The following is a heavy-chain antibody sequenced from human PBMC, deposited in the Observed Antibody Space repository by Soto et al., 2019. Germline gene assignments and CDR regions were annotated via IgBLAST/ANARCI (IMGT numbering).Heavy chain of an antibody. V-gene: IGHV1-8*01. CDR2: MNPNSGNT. CDR3: ARGRGSTYYLGHRFGGGNWFDP. CDR1: GYTFTSYD. J-gene: IGHJ5*02. D-gene: IGHD3-16*01. Sequence: ASVKVSCKASGYTFTSYDINWVRQATGQGLEWMGWMNPNSGNTGYAQKFQGRVTMTRNTSISTAYMELSSLRSEDTAVYYCARGRGSTYYLGHRFGGGNWFDPWGQGTLVTVSS.